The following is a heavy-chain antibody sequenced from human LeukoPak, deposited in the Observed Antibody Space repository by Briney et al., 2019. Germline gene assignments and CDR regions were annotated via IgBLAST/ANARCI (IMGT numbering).Heavy chain of an antibody. Sequence: GGSLRLSCAASGFTFSSYGMSWVRHAPGKGLEWVSGISGSGSGTYYADSVKGRFTISRDNSKNTLHLQMNSLRAEDTAVYYCATHGSAHYYMDVWGKGTTVTISS. CDR2: ISGSGSGT. V-gene: IGHV3-23*01. CDR1: GFTFSSYG. J-gene: IGHJ6*03. CDR3: ATHGSAHYYMDV. D-gene: IGHD2-2*03.